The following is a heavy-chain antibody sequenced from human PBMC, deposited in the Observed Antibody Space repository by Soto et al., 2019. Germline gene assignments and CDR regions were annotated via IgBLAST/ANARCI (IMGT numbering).Heavy chain of an antibody. Sequence: SETLSLTCTVSGGSIDTSDYYWSWIRQQPGKGLEWIGYIFHSGDTYYNPSLTSRLAFSVDTSKNQFSLRLTSVTVADTAIYFCARHPRITRGWHFDLWGRGTLVTVSS. CDR3: ARHPRITRGWHFDL. CDR2: IFHSGDT. J-gene: IGHJ2*01. D-gene: IGHD1-20*01. V-gene: IGHV4-31*02. CDR1: GGSIDTSDYY.